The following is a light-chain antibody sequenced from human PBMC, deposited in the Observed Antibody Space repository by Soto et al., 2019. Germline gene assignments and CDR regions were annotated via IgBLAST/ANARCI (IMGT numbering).Light chain of an antibody. V-gene: IGLV2-14*01. CDR3: SSYANSNPPI. CDR2: EVT. Sequence: QSVLTQPASVSGSPGQSITISCTGTSSDVGGYNFVSWYVQHPGKVPKFMIYEVTNRPSGVSNRFSGSKSGNTASLTISGLQAEDEADYYCSSYANSNPPIFGGGTKVTVL. CDR1: SSDVGGYNF. J-gene: IGLJ2*01.